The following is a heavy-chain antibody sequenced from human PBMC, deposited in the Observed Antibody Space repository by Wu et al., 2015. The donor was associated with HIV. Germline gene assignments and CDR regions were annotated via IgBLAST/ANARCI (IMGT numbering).Heavy chain of an antibody. D-gene: IGHD3-16*01. J-gene: IGHJ6*04. Sequence: QVQLVQSGAEVKKPGSSVKVSCKASGGSFSGYGLSWVRQAPGQGLEWVGTLNPSGGRRRNALKFRDRITMTRDMSTSTVYMELKRLTSEDTAVYYCGREQYGAVSGLSMDVWGKGTTVIVSS. CDR1: GGSFSGYG. V-gene: IGHV1-46*01. CDR3: GREQYGAVSGLSMDV. CDR2: LNPSGGRR.